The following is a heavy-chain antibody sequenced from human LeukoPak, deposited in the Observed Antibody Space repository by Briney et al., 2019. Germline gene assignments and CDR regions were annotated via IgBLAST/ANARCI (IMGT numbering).Heavy chain of an antibody. Sequence: GGSLRLSCAASGFAFSSYEMNWVRQAPGKGLDWVSYITGSGSTIYYADSVRGRFTISRDNAKKSLYLQMNSLRAEDTAVYYCARGLTYYDILTGFHDRLDYFDYWGQGTLVTVPS. D-gene: IGHD3-9*01. J-gene: IGHJ4*02. CDR2: ITGSGSTI. CDR1: GFAFSSYE. V-gene: IGHV3-48*03. CDR3: ARGLTYYDILTGFHDRLDYFDY.